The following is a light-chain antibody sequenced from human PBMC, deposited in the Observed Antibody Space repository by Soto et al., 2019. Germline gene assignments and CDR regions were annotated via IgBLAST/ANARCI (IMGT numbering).Light chain of an antibody. J-gene: IGKJ3*01. CDR3: QSLFT. CDR2: DVT. Sequence: EIVLTQSPATLSLSPGERATLSCRASQSVSNYLAWYQQKPGQAPRFLIYDVTNRATGIPARFSGSGSGTDFTLTISSLEPEDFAVYYCQSLFTFGPGTKVDIK. V-gene: IGKV3-11*01. CDR1: QSVSNY.